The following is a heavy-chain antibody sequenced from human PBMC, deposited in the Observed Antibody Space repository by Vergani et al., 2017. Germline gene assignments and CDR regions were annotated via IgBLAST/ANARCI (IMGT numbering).Heavy chain of an antibody. CDR1: GFTFSSYA. Sequence: EVQLLESGGGLVQPGGSLRLSCAASGFTFSSYAMSWVRQAPGKGLEWVSAISGSGGSTYYADSVKGRFTISRDNSKNTLYLQMNSLRAEDTAVYYCAKYRTMVRENYYYYGMDVWGQGTTVTVSS. CDR2: ISGSGGST. CDR3: AKYRTMVRENYYYYGMDV. V-gene: IGHV3-23*01. J-gene: IGHJ6*02. D-gene: IGHD3-10*01.